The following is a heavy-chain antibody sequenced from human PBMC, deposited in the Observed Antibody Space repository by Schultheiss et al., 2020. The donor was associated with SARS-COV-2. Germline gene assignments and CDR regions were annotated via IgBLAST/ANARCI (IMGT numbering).Heavy chain of an antibody. D-gene: IGHD2-15*01. CDR1: GGSVSSGSYY. CDR2: IYYSGST. Sequence: SETLSLTCTVSGGSVSSGSYYWSWIRQPPGKGLEWIGYIYYSGSTNYNPSLKSRVTISVDTSKNQFSLKLSSVTAADTAVYYCARTCSGGSCYSGGFDYWGQGTLVTVSS. J-gene: IGHJ4*02. V-gene: IGHV4-61*01. CDR3: ARTCSGGSCYSGGFDY.